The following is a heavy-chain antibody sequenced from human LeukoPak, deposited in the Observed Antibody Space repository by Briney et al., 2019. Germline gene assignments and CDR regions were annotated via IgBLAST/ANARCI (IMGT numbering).Heavy chain of an antibody. CDR1: GASISSSDSY. CDR2: TYRRGST. Sequence: SETLSLTCTVSGASISSSDSYWSWIRQPPGKGLEWIGSTYRRGSTSYNPSLKSRATVSEDMSKNHFSLRLSSVTAADTAVYYCARHVQDLGIKVWGQGTTVTVSS. CDR3: ARHVQDLGIKV. J-gene: IGHJ6*02. V-gene: IGHV4-39*01.